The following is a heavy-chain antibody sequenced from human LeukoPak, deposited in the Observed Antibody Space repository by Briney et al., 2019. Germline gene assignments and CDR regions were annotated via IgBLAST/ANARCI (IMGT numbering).Heavy chain of an antibody. V-gene: IGHV1-2*02. CDR1: GYTFTGYY. CDR3: ARPWSYFSDDAFDI. CDR2: INPNSGGT. D-gene: IGHD1-26*01. J-gene: IGHJ3*02. Sequence: GASVKVSCKASGYTFTGYYMHWVRQAPGQGLERMGWINPNSGGTNYAQKFQGRVIMTRDTSISTAYMELSRLRSDDTAVYYCARPWSYFSDDAFDIWGQGTMVTVSS.